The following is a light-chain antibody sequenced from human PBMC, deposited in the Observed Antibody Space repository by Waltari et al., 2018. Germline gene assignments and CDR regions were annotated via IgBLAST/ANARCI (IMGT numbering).Light chain of an antibody. J-gene: IGKJ1*01. CDR1: QSISDY. V-gene: IGKV1-39*01. CDR3: QQSYSTPQT. Sequence: LSAFVGDRVTITCRASQSISDYLNWYQQKPGKAPKLLIYAAYSLQSGVPSRFSGSGSGTDFTLTISSLQPEDFATYYCQQSYSTPQTFGQGTKVEIK. CDR2: AAY.